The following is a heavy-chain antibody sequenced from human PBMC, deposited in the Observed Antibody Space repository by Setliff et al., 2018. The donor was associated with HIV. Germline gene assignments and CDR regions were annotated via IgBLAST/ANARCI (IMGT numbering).Heavy chain of an antibody. D-gene: IGHD3-22*01. Sequence: GESLKIPCAASGFTFSSYWLSWVRQAPGKGLGWMASIKEDGSEKYYVDSVKGRFTISRDNAKNSLFLKVNSLRAEDTAVYYCARRDSGYKFGASDLWGQGTLVTVSS. V-gene: IGHV3-7*01. CDR2: IKEDGSEK. CDR3: ARRDSGYKFGASDL. J-gene: IGHJ3*01. CDR1: GFTFSSYW.